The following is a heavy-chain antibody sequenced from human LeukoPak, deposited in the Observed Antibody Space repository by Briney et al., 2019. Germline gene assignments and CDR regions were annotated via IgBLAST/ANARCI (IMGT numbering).Heavy chain of an antibody. CDR3: AKEERYYYDSSGYYYTY. D-gene: IGHD3-22*01. J-gene: IGHJ4*02. V-gene: IGHV3-23*01. Sequence: PGGSLRLSCAASGFPFSSYAMSWARQTPGKGLEWVSAISGSGGSTYYTDSVKGRFTISRDNSKNTLYLQMNSLRAGDTAVYYCAKEERYYYDSSGYYYTYWGQGTLVTVSS. CDR1: GFPFSSYA. CDR2: ISGSGGST.